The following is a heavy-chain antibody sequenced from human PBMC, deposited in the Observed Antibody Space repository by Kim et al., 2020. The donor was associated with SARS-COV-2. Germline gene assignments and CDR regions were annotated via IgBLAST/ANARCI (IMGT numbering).Heavy chain of an antibody. Sequence: AQKFQGRATMTRDTSISTGYMELSRLRSDDTAVYYCARPGKDHYYFGMDVWGQGTTVTVSS. V-gene: IGHV1-2*02. CDR3: ARPGKDHYYFGMDV. J-gene: IGHJ6*02.